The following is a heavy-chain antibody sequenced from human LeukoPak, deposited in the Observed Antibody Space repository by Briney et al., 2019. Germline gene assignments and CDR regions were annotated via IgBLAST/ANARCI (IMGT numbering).Heavy chain of an antibody. D-gene: IGHD6-13*01. CDR3: ATPYSSSWP. Sequence: GESLKISCKGSGYIFTDYWIGWVRQMPGKGLEWMGIIYPGDSDTKYSPSFQGQVTISADRSINTAYLQWSSLRASDTAIYYCATPYSSSWPWGQGTLVTVSS. CDR1: GYIFTDYW. J-gene: IGHJ5*02. CDR2: IYPGDSDT. V-gene: IGHV5-51*01.